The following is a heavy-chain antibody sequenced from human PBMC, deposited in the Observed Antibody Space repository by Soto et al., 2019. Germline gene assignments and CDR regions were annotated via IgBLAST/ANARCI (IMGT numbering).Heavy chain of an antibody. CDR1: AFTFSSYW. J-gene: IGHJ3*02. CDR2: VNVDGXSX. Sequence: WGSLRLSCAASAFTFSSYWMHWVRQAPGKVLVCVSRVNVDGXSXXXXXXVVXXXXTXIDXXKDXXXLXXXXXXXEDTAVYYCVKSPFDIWGQGTMVTVS. CDR3: VKSPFDI. V-gene: IGHV3-74*01.